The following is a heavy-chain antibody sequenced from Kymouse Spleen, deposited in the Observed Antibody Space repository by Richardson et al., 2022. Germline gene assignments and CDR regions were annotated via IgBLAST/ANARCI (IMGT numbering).Heavy chain of an antibody. D-gene: IGHD6-6*01. CDR3: ARGAYSSSFYWYFDL. Sequence: QLQLQESGPGLVKPSETLSLTCTVSGGSISSSSYYWGWIRQPPGKGLEWIGSIYYSGSTYYNPSLKSRVTISVDTSKNQFSLKLSSVTAADTAVYYCARGAYSSSFYWYFDLWGRGTLVTVSS. V-gene: IGHV4-39*01. CDR1: GGSISSSSYY. CDR2: IYYSGST. J-gene: IGHJ2*01.